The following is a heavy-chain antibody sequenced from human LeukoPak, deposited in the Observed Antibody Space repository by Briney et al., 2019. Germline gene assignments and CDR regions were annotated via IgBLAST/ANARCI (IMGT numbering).Heavy chain of an antibody. CDR3: AKDRVYYYGSSGFDY. Sequence: GGSLRLSCAASGFTFDDYAMHWVRQAPGKGLEWVSGISWNSGSIGYADSVKGRFTISRDNAKNSLYLQMNSLRAEDTALYYCAKDRVYYYGSSGFDYWGQGTLVIVSS. CDR1: GFTFDDYA. CDR2: ISWNSGSI. D-gene: IGHD3-22*01. J-gene: IGHJ4*02. V-gene: IGHV3-9*01.